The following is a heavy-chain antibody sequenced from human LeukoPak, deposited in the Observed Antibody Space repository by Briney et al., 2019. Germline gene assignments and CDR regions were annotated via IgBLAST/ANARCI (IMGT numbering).Heavy chain of an antibody. J-gene: IGHJ4*02. D-gene: IGHD1-26*01. CDR3: PTGAVGVYRIYYFHY. CDR2: FDPEDGEK. V-gene: IGHV1-24*01. Sequence: AAVKVSLMCCGYTLTEVSIHWVRQAPGKGLDWMGLFDPEDGEKLHAQKFQDRVITTVDRHTDKASVDLNSQRAGDRAVYYFPTGAVGVYRIYYFHYWGQGTLVPVP. CDR1: GYTLTEVS.